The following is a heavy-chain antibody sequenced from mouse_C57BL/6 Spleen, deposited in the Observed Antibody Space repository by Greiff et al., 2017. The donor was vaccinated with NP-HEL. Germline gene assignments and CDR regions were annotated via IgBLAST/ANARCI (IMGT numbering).Heavy chain of an antibody. CDR1: GFTFSDYG. Sequence: DVKLQASGGGLVQPGGSLKLSCAASGFTFSDYGMAWVRQAPRTGPEWVAFISNLAYSIYYADTVTGRFTISSENAKNTQYLEMSSLRSEDTAMYYCARFYYGSSWYFDVWGTGTTVTVSS. J-gene: IGHJ1*03. CDR2: ISNLAYSI. CDR3: ARFYYGSSWYFDV. V-gene: IGHV5-15*01. D-gene: IGHD1-1*01.